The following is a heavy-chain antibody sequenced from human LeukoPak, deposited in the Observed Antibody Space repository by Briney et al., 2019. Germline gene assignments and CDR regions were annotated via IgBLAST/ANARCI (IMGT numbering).Heavy chain of an antibody. CDR2: ISGVGGGT. D-gene: IGHD6-19*01. CDR3: AKDRVLSGWYYFDY. CDR1: GFTFVDYA. V-gene: IGHV3-43*02. J-gene: IGHJ4*02. Sequence: GGSLRLSCAASGFTFVDYAMRWVRHAPGKGLEWVSLISGVGGGTYYAASVKGRYTISRDNIKNSLYLQINSMRTEDTALYYCAKDRVLSGWYYFDYWGQGTLVTVSS.